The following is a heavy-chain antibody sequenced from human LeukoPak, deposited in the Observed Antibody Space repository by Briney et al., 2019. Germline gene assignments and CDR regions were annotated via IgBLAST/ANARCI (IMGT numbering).Heavy chain of an antibody. J-gene: IGHJ4*02. CDR1: GGTFSSYA. CDR2: IIPIFGTA. Sequence: ASVKVSCKASGGTFSSYAISWVRQAPGQGLEWMGGIIPIFGTANYAQKFQGRVTITRDTSASTAYMELSSLRSEDTAVYYCARELLWFGELFGGFDYWGQGTLVTVSS. D-gene: IGHD3-10*01. CDR3: ARELLWFGELFGGFDY. V-gene: IGHV1-69*05.